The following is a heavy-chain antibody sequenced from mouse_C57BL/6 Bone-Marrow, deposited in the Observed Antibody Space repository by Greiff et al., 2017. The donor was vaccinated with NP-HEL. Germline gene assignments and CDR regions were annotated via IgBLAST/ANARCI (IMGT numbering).Heavy chain of an antibody. CDR2: IYPRSGNS. CDR1: GYTFTSYG. V-gene: IGHV1-81*01. D-gene: IGHD2-10*01. CDR3: ARSYFTLYYYAMDY. J-gene: IGHJ4*01. Sequence: VQLKQSGAELARPGASLKLSCKASGYTFTSYGISWVKQRTGQGLEWIGEIYPRSGNSSYNEKFKGKATLTADKSSSTAYMELRSLTSEDSAVYFCARSYFTLYYYAMDYWGQGTSVTVSS.